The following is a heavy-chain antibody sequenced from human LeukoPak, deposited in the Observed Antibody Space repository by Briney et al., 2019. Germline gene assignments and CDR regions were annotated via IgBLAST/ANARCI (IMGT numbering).Heavy chain of an antibody. CDR3: ARGLGSGTYYQSNWFDP. D-gene: IGHD3-10*01. J-gene: IGHJ5*02. CDR2: ISPSSSNI. CDR1: GFTFSNNN. Sequence: GGSLRLSCAASGFTFSNNNMVWVRQAPGKGLEWISNISPSSSNIYYADSVRGRFTISRDNAKNSLYLQMNSLRAEDTAVYYCARGLGSGTYYQSNWFDPWGQGTLVTVSS. V-gene: IGHV3-48*04.